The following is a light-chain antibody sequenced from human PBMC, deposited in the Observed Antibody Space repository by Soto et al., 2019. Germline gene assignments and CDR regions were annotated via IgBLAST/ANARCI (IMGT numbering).Light chain of an antibody. Sequence: QSALTQPASVSGSPGQSITISCTGTISDIETYNLVSWYQQYPGKAPKLLIYEDSKRPSGVSDRFSGSKSVNTASLTIYGLQAEDEAGYHCCSFAGRNTFVFGAGTKLTVL. CDR3: CSFAGRNTFV. CDR2: EDS. J-gene: IGLJ1*01. CDR1: ISDIETYNL. V-gene: IGLV2-23*01.